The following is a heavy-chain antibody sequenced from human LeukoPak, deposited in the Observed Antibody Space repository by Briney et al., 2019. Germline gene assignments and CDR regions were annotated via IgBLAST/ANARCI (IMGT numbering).Heavy chain of an antibody. CDR2: ISVYNGNP. V-gene: IGHV1-18*01. Sequence: ASVKVSCKASGYTFTNYGISWVRQAPGQGLEWMGWISVYNGNPKYAQKVQGRVTMTTDTSTSTAYMELRSLRSDGTAVYYCARGRTGLRYFDWLPDYWGQGTLVTVSS. J-gene: IGHJ4*02. D-gene: IGHD3-9*01. CDR3: ARGRTGLRYFDWLPDY. CDR1: GYTFTNYG.